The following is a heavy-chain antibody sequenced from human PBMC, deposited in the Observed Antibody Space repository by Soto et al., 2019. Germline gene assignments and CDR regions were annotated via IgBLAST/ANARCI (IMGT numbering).Heavy chain of an antibody. CDR2: ISGSGGST. J-gene: IGHJ6*02. Sequence: GGPLRLSCAASGFTFSSYAMSWVRQAPGKGLEWVSAISGSGGSTYYADSVKGRFTISRDNSKNTLYLQMNSLRAEDTAVYYCAKCGRSSSGYLDDYYYGMDVWGQGTTVTVSS. D-gene: IGHD3-22*01. CDR1: GFTFSSYA. CDR3: AKCGRSSSGYLDDYYYGMDV. V-gene: IGHV3-23*01.